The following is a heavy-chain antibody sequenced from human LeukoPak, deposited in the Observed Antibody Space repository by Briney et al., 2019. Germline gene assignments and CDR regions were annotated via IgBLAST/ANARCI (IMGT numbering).Heavy chain of an antibody. CDR1: GFTFSSYA. J-gene: IGHJ5*02. D-gene: IGHD3-10*01. CDR3: ARALYYSDP. CDR2: ISYDGSNK. V-gene: IGHV3-30*04. Sequence: GRSLRLSCAASGFTFSSYAMHWVRQAPGKGLEWVAVISYDGSNKYYADSVKGRFTISRDNAKNSLYLQMNSLRAEDTAVYYCARALYYSDPWGQGTLVTVSS.